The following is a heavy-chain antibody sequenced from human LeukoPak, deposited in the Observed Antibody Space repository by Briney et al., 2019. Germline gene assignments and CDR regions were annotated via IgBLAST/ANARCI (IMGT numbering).Heavy chain of an antibody. D-gene: IGHD3-10*01. V-gene: IGHV1-69*05. Sequence: SVKVSCKASGGTFSSYAISWVRQAPGQGLELMGRIIPIFGTANYAQKFQGRVTITTDESTSTAYMELSSLRSEDTAVYYCARGITMVRGVPKARLGFWGQGTLVTVSS. CDR2: IIPIFGTA. CDR1: GGTFSSYA. CDR3: ARGITMVRGVPKARLGF. J-gene: IGHJ4*02.